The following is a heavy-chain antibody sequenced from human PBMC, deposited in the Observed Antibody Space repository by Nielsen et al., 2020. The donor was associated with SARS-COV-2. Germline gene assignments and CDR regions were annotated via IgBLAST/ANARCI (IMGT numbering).Heavy chain of an antibody. V-gene: IGHV1-18*04. CDR3: ARDLNRTYYYGSGSYSLFNWFDP. Sequence: ASVKVSCKASGYTFTSYGISWVRQAPGQGLEWMGWISAYNGNTNYAQKLQGRVTMTTDTSTSTAYMELSSLRSEDTAVYYCARDLNRTYYYGSGSYSLFNWFDPWGQGTLVTVS. CDR2: ISAYNGNT. CDR1: GYTFTSYG. J-gene: IGHJ5*02. D-gene: IGHD3-10*01.